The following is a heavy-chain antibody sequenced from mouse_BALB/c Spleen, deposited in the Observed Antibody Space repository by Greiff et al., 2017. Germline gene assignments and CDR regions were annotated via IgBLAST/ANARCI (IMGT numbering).Heavy chain of an antibody. J-gene: IGHJ4*01. D-gene: IGHD2-14*01. CDR3: ARHYRYGDYAMDY. Sequence: VQLQQSGAELMKPGASVKISCKATGYTFSSYWIEWLNQRPGHGLEWIGEILPGSGSTNYNEKFKGKATFTADTSSNTAYMQLSSLTSEDSAVYYCARHYRYGDYAMDYWGQGTSVTVSS. CDR1: GYTFSSYW. V-gene: IGHV1-9*01. CDR2: ILPGSGST.